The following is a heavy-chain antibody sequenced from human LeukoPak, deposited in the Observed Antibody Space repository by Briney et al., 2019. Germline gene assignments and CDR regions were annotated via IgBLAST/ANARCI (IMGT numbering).Heavy chain of an antibody. CDR1: GFTFSSYA. CDR3: ARDEYGDYRY. V-gene: IGHV3-7*01. CDR2: IKQDASGE. Sequence: GGSLRLSCAASGFTFSSYAMSWVRQAPGKGPEWVANIKQDASGEYYVDSVKGRFTISRDNAKNSLYLQMNSLRAEDTAVYCCARDEYGDYRYWGQGTLVTVSS. D-gene: IGHD4-17*01. J-gene: IGHJ4*02.